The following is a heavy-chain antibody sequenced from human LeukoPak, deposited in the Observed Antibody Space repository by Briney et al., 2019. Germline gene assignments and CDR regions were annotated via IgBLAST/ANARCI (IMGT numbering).Heavy chain of an antibody. V-gene: IGHV4-59*01. CDR1: GGSISRYY. CDR3: ARGDPYSGSYYFDY. Sequence: SETLSLTCTVSGGSISRYYWSWIRQPPGKGLEWLGYILYSGSTNYNPSLKSRVTISVDTSKNQFSLKLSSVTAADTAVYYRARGDPYSGSYYFDYWGQGTLVTVSS. D-gene: IGHD1-26*01. CDR2: ILYSGST. J-gene: IGHJ4*02.